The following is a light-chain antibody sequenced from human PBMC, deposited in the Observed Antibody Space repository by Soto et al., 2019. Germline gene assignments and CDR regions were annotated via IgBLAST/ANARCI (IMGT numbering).Light chain of an antibody. V-gene: IGKV1-16*02. CDR3: QQYNNYPLT. CDR2: AAS. Sequence: DIQLTQSPSSLSASVGDRVTITCRASQDIGTYLAWFQQKPGKAPKSLIYAASNLQSGVPSKFSGSGSGTDFTLTIVSLQPEDFATYYCQQYNNYPLTFGPGTKVDL. J-gene: IGKJ3*01. CDR1: QDIGTY.